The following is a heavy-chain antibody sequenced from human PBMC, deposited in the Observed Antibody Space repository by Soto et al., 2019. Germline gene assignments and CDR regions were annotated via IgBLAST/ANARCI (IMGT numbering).Heavy chain of an antibody. D-gene: IGHD6-19*01. CDR1: GGTFSSYT. Sequence: ASVKVSCKASGGTFSSYTISWVRQAPGQGLEWMGRIIPILGIANYAQKFQGRVTITADKSTSTAYMELSSLRSEVTAVYYCARGVYSSGWYGNWGQGTLVTVSS. V-gene: IGHV1-69*02. J-gene: IGHJ4*02. CDR2: IIPILGIA. CDR3: ARGVYSSGWYGN.